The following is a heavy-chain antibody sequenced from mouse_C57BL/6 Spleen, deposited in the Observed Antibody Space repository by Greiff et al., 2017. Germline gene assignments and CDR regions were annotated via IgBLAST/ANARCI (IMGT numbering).Heavy chain of an antibody. V-gene: IGHV5-4*03. Sequence: EVNLVESGGGLVKPGGSLKLSCAASGFTFSSYAMSWVRQTPEKRLEWVATISDGGSYTYYPDNVKGRFTISRDNAKNNLYLQMSHLKSEDTAMYYCARGITTVVAPDYWGQGTTLTVSS. CDR1: GFTFSSYA. CDR3: ARGITTVVAPDY. CDR2: ISDGGSYT. J-gene: IGHJ2*01. D-gene: IGHD1-1*01.